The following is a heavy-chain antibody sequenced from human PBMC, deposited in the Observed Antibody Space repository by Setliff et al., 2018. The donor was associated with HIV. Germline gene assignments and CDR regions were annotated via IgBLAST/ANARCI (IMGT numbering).Heavy chain of an antibody. CDR3: TTRAVPSRWGELQFLERYYYSMDV. D-gene: IGHD3-3*01. CDR1: GFTFSGFA. Sequence: PGGSLRLSCGASGFTFSGFAMNWVRHAPGKGLEWVSAVSGGGTATEYAGSVQGRFTISRDNSKNALYLEMNNLRAEDTAVYYCTTRAVPSRWGELQFLERYYYSMDVWGKGTTVTVSS. J-gene: IGHJ6*03. CDR2: VSGGGTAT. V-gene: IGHV3-23*01.